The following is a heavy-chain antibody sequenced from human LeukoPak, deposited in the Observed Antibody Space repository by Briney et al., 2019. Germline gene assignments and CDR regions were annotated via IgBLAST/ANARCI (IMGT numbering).Heavy chain of an antibody. Sequence: SETLSLTCTVSGGTISNYYWSWIRQPPGKGLEWIGNIYYSGSTNYNPSLKSRVTISVDTSQSQFSLKLSSVTAADPAVYYCARSSSYYARSDYWGQGSLVTVSS. J-gene: IGHJ4*02. D-gene: IGHD1-26*01. CDR2: IYYSGST. CDR1: GGTISNYY. V-gene: IGHV4-59*08. CDR3: ARSSSYYARSDY.